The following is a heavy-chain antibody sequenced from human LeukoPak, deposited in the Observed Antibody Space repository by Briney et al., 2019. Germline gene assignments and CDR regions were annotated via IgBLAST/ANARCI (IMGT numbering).Heavy chain of an antibody. D-gene: IGHD6-19*01. CDR3: AKSQGIAVAGYFDY. Sequence: GGSLRLSCAASGFTFSNYWMSWVRQAPGKGLEWVANIKQDGSEKCYVDSVKGRFTISRDNAKNSLYLQMNSLRAEDTAVYYCAKSQGIAVAGYFDYWGQGTLVTVSS. J-gene: IGHJ4*02. V-gene: IGHV3-7*01. CDR2: IKQDGSEK. CDR1: GFTFSNYW.